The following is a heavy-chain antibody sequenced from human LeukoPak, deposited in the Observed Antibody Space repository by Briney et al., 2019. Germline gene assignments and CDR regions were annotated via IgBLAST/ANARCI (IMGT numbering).Heavy chain of an antibody. Sequence: AQSLRLSCAADAFTFSSLGMDWDRPAQGKVMEWEGVIWYDGSNKYYADSVKGRFPISRDNSKNTLYLQMNSLRAEDTAVYYCARAGTTVILDYWGEGTLVTVSS. D-gene: IGHD4-17*01. J-gene: IGHJ4*02. CDR3: ARAGTTVILDY. CDR1: AFTFSSLG. V-gene: IGHV3-33*01. CDR2: IWYDGSNK.